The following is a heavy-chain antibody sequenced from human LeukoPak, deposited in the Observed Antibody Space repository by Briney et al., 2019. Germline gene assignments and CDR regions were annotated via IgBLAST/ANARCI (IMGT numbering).Heavy chain of an antibody. D-gene: IGHD4-17*01. Sequence: PGGSLRLFCAASGFTVGSNYMSWVRQAPGKGLEWVGRIKSKTDGGTTDYAAPVKGRFTISRDNSKNTLYLQMGSLRAEDMAVYYCARESDYGDYSFNYWGQGTLVTVSS. CDR2: IKSKTDGGTT. V-gene: IGHV3-15*01. CDR3: ARESDYGDYSFNY. CDR1: GFTVGSNY. J-gene: IGHJ4*02.